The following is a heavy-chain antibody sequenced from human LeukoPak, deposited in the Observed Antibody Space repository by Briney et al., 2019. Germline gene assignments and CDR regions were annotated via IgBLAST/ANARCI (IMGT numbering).Heavy chain of an antibody. CDR3: ARDSGRTTVTWNFAY. CDR1: GYTFITYY. D-gene: IGHD4-17*01. J-gene: IGHJ4*02. Sequence: ASVKVSCKASGYTFITYYMHWVRQAPGQGLEWMGIINPSGGSTNYAQKFQGRVTMTRDTSTNTVYMELSSLRSEDTAVYYCARDSGRTTVTWNFAYWGQGTLVTVSS. CDR2: INPSGGST. V-gene: IGHV1-46*01.